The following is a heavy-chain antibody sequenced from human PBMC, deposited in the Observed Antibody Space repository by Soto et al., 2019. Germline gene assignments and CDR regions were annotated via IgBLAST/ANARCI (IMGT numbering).Heavy chain of an antibody. V-gene: IGHV4-39*01. J-gene: IGHJ4*02. Sequence: SETLSLTCSVSGDSISGCDYFWGWVRQPPGKGLAWIGSVCSSGTTYYNPSLKSRVTISVYTSNNQFSLSLTSVTAADTAVYFCGRHRRETRTYAQPLDNWGQGILVTVSS. CDR3: GRHRRETRTYAQPLDN. CDR2: VCSSGTT. CDR1: GDSISGCDYF. D-gene: IGHD1-7*01.